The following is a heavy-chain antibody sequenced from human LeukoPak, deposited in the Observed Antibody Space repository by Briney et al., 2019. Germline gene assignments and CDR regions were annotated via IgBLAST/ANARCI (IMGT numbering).Heavy chain of an antibody. V-gene: IGHV1-2*02. CDR3: ARDGPIIVVVTAILFN. J-gene: IGHJ4*02. CDR1: GYTFTGYY. Sequence: ASVKVSCKASGYTFTGYYMHWVRQAPGQGLEWMGWINPNSGGTNYAQKFQGRVTMTRDTSISTAYMELSRLRSDDTAVYYCARDGPIIVVVTAILFNWGQGTLVTVSS. CDR2: INPNSGGT. D-gene: IGHD2-21*02.